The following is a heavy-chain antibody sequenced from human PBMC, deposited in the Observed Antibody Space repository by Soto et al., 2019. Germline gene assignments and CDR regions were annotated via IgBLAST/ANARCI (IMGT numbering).Heavy chain of an antibody. Sequence: VASVKVSCKASGGTFSSYAISWVRQAPGQGLEWMGGIIPIFGTANYAQKFQGRVTITADESTSTAYMELSSLRSEDTAVYYCARLRLYCSSTSCYYYYYGMDVWGQGTTVTVSS. J-gene: IGHJ6*02. V-gene: IGHV1-69*13. D-gene: IGHD2-2*01. CDR2: IIPIFGTA. CDR1: GGTFSSYA. CDR3: ARLRLYCSSTSCYYYYYGMDV.